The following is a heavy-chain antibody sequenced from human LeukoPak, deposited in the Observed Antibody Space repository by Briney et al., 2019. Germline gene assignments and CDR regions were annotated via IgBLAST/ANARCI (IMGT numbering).Heavy chain of an antibody. Sequence: GGSLRLSCAASGFTFSSYAMHWVRQAPGKGLEYVSAISSNGGSTYYANSVKGRFTISRDNSKNTLYLQMGSLRAEDMAVYYCARAVFGVVTPFDYWGQGTLVTVSS. D-gene: IGHD3-3*01. CDR1: GFTFSSYA. CDR2: ISSNGGST. J-gene: IGHJ4*02. V-gene: IGHV3-64*01. CDR3: ARAVFGVVTPFDY.